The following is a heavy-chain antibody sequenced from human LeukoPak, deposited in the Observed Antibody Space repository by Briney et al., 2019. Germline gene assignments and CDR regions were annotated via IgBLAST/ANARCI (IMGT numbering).Heavy chain of an antibody. V-gene: IGHV1-46*01. CDR1: GYTFTSYY. CDR3: ARDSYYMDV. CDR2: IKPRGGSK. Sequence: ASVKVSCRTSGYTFTSYYMHWVRQAPGQGLEWMGIIKPRGGSKSYAQKFQGRVTMTRDMSTSTVYMELSSLRSEDSAVYYCARDSYYMDVWGKGTTVAVCS. J-gene: IGHJ6*03.